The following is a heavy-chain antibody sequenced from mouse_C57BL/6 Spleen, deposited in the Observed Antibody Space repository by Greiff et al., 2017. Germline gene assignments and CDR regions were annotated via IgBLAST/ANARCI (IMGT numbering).Heavy chain of an antibody. CDR3: ARSGYYGSSYNFDY. CDR2: IDPSDSYT. J-gene: IGHJ2*01. Sequence: VKLQQPGAELVMPGASVKLSCKASGYTFTSYWMHWVKQRPGQGLEWIGEIDPSDSYTNYNQKFKGKSTLTVDKSSSTAYMQLSSLTSEDSAVYYCARSGYYGSSYNFDYWGQGTTLTVSS. V-gene: IGHV1-69*01. CDR1: GYTFTSYW. D-gene: IGHD1-1*01.